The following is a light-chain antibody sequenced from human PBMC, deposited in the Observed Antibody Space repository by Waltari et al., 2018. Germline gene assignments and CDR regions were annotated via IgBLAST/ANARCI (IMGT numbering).Light chain of an antibody. V-gene: IGKV3-11*01. CDR2: DAS. CDR1: QSVGTY. CDR3: QQRSNWTPHT. Sequence: EIVLTQSPATLSLSPGDTATLSCRASQSVGTYLAWYQQKPGQAPRLLIYDASNRATGIPARFRGSGSGTDFTLTISSLEAEDFAVYYCQQRSNWTPHTFGQGDRLEIK. J-gene: IGKJ2*01.